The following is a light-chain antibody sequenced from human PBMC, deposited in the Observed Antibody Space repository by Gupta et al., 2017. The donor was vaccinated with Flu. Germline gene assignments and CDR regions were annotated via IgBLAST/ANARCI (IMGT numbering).Light chain of an antibody. CDR1: SSNIGSNT. Sequence: TISCSGSSSNIGSNTVNWYQQFPGTAPKLLIFNNNQRPSGVPDRFSGSTSGTSASLAISALLSEDEADYYCSEWDENLDGTSVVFGGGTKLTVL. V-gene: IGLV1-44*01. CDR2: NNN. CDR3: SEWDENLDGTSVV. J-gene: IGLJ2*01.